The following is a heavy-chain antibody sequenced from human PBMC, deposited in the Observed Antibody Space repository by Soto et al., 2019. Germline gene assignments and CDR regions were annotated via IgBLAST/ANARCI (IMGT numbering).Heavy chain of an antibody. J-gene: IGHJ4*02. V-gene: IGHV3-30*18. CDR2: ISYDGSNK. CDR3: AKDPWVWFGALLPYQDRCH. D-gene: IGHD3-10*01. Sequence: QVQLVESGGGVVQPGSSLRLSCAASGFTFSSYGMHWVRQAPGKGLEWVAVISYDGSNKYYADSVKGRFTISRDNSKNTLYLPMNSLRAEDTAVYYCAKDPWVWFGALLPYQDRCHWGQGTLVTVSS. CDR1: GFTFSSYG.